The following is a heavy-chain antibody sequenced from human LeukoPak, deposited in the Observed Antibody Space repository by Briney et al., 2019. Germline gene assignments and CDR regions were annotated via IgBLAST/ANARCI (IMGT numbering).Heavy chain of an antibody. CDR1: GFSVTSDY. V-gene: IGHV3-66*01. D-gene: IGHD3-3*01. Sequence: GGSLRLSCAASGFSVTSDYMSWVRQAPGKGLDWVSVIYAGGSTYYADSVKGRFIISRDKSKNTLYLQMNSLRVEDTAVYYCARDRYFDFWSGKWGFDYWGQGTLVTVSS. CDR2: IYAGGST. CDR3: ARDRYFDFWSGKWGFDY. J-gene: IGHJ4*02.